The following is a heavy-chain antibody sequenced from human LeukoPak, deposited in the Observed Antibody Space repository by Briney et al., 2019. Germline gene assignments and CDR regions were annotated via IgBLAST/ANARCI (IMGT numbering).Heavy chain of an antibody. Sequence: PGGSLRLSCVASGITFSTYAMSWVRQAPGKGLEWVSVISSSGSSTYYADSVKGRFTISRDNSKNTLYLQMNSLRAEDTAVYYCARVWANSGNFYGEDYWGQGTLVTVSS. D-gene: IGHD1-26*01. CDR2: ISSSGSST. V-gene: IGHV3-23*01. J-gene: IGHJ4*02. CDR1: GITFSTYA. CDR3: ARVWANSGNFYGEDY.